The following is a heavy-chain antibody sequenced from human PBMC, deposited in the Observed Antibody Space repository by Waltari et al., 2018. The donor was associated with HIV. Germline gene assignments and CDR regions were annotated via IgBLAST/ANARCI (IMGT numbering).Heavy chain of an antibody. CDR3: ARGLYCGGDCYVYFDY. V-gene: IGHV4-39*01. Sequence: QLQLQESGPGLVKPSETLSLTCTVSGGSISSSSYYWGWIRQPPGKGLEWIGSIYYSGSTYYNPSLKSRVTISVDTSKNQFSLKLSSVTAADTAVYYCARGLYCGGDCYVYFDYWGQGTLVTVSS. J-gene: IGHJ4*02. CDR2: IYYSGST. CDR1: GGSISSSSYY. D-gene: IGHD2-21*01.